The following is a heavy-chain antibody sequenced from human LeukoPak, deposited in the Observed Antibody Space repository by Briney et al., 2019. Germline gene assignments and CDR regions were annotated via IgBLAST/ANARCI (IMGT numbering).Heavy chain of an antibody. D-gene: IGHD1-26*01. V-gene: IGHV4-34*01. J-gene: IGHJ5*02. CDR2: INHSGST. CDR3: ARVRGSYFRFDP. CDR1: GGSFSGYY. Sequence: SETLSLTCAVYGGSFSGYYWSWIRQPPGKGLEWIGEINHSGSTNYNPSLKSRVTISVDTSKNQFSLKLSSVTAADTAVYYCARVRGSYFRFDPWGQGTLVTVSS.